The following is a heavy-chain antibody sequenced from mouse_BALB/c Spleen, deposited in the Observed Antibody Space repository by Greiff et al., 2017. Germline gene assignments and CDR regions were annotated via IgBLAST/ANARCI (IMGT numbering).Heavy chain of an antibody. CDR1: GYTFTSYV. J-gene: IGHJ3*01. D-gene: IGHD1-1*01. Sequence: VQLQQSGPELVKPGASVKMSCKASGYTFTSYVMHWVKQKPGQGLEWIGYINPYNDGTKYNEKFKGKATLTSDKSSSTAYMELSSLTSEDSAVYYCARYGSSFFFAYWGQGTLVTVSA. V-gene: IGHV1-14*01. CDR2: INPYNDGT. CDR3: ARYGSSFFFAY.